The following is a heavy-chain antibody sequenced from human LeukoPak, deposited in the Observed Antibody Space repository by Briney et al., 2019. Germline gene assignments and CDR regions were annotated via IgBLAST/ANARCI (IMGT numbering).Heavy chain of an antibody. CDR2: IYHSGST. V-gene: IGHV4-38-2*01. CDR3: ARGGSGWYFY. Sequence: SETLSLTRAVSGYSISSGYYWGWIRQPPGKGLEWIGSIYHSGSTYYNPSLKSRVTISVDTSKNQFSLKLSSVTAADTAVYYCARGGSGWYFYWGQGTLVTVSS. D-gene: IGHD6-19*01. CDR1: GYSISSGYY. J-gene: IGHJ4*02.